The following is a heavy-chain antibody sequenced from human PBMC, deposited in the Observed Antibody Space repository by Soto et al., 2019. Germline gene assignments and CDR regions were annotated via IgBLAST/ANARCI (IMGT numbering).Heavy chain of an antibody. CDR1: GFTFSSYA. J-gene: IGHJ5*02. V-gene: IGHV3-30-3*01. CDR2: ISYDGSHK. D-gene: IGHD2-15*01. Sequence: QVQLVESGGGVVQPGRSLRLSCAASGFTFSSYAMHWVRQAPGKGLEWVAVISYDGSHKYYADSVKGRFTISRDNSKNTLYLQMNSLRAEDTAVYYCARGALIVVVAPWFDPWGQGTLVTVSS. CDR3: ARGALIVVVAPWFDP.